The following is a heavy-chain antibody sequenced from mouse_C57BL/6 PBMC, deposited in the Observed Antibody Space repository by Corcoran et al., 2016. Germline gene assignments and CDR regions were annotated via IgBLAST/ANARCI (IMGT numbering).Heavy chain of an antibody. J-gene: IGHJ4*01. CDR3: ARACGYYVYYAMDY. Sequence: DVQLQESGPGLVKPSPSLSPTCSVTGYSLTSGYYWNWIRQFPGNKLEWMGYISYDGSNNYNPSLKNRISITRDKSKNQFFLKLNSVTTEDTATYYCARACGYYVYYAMDYWGQGTSVTVSS. D-gene: IGHD2-3*01. CDR1: GYSLTSGYY. V-gene: IGHV3-6*01. CDR2: ISYDGSN.